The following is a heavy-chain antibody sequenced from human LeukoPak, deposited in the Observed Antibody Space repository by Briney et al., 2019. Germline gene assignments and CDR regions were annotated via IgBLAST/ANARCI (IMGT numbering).Heavy chain of an antibody. V-gene: IGHV3-23*01. CDR2: ISGSGSST. D-gene: IGHD1-26*01. Sequence: GSLRLSCAASGFTFRVYAMTWVRQAPGKGLEWVSGISGSGSSTYSADSVKGRFTISRDNSKNTLYLQLNSLRVEDTAVYYCAKNRGAGSHYYYHMNVWGKGTTVTVSS. CDR1: GFTFRVYA. J-gene: IGHJ6*03. CDR3: AKNRGAGSHYYYHMNV.